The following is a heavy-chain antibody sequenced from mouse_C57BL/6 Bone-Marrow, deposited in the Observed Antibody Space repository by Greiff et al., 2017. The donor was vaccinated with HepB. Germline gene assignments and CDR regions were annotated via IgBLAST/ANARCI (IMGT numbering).Heavy chain of an antibody. J-gene: IGHJ1*03. D-gene: IGHD1-1*01. Sequence: EVKLMESGGGLVKPGGSLKLSCAASGFTFSDYGMHWVRQAPEKGLEWVAYISSGSSTIYYADTVKGRFTISRDNAKNTLYLQMTSLRSEATAMYSCASGYYGSSFYWYFDVWGTGTTVTVSS. CDR3: ASGYYGSSFYWYFDV. V-gene: IGHV5-17*01. CDR2: ISSGSSTI. CDR1: GFTFSDYG.